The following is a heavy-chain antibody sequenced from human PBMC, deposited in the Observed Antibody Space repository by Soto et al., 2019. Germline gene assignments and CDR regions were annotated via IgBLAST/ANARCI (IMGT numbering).Heavy chain of an antibody. V-gene: IGHV4-61*01. CDR1: GGSVSSGSYY. Sequence: QVQLQESGPGLVKPSETLSLTCTVSGGSVSSGSYYWSWIRQPPGKGLEWIGYIYYSGSTNYNPSLKSRVTISVDTSKNQFSLKLSSVTAADTAVYYCARDGALGYYYYGMDVWGQGTTVTVSS. CDR3: ARDGALGYYYYGMDV. D-gene: IGHD3-16*01. J-gene: IGHJ6*02. CDR2: IYYSGST.